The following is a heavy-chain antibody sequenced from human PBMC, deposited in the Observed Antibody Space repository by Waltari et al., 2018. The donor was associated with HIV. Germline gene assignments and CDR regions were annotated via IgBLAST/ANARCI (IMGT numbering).Heavy chain of an antibody. CDR3: ATSITMIVVVHGAFES. Sequence: QVQLVQSGAEVKKPGASVTVSCNVSGYTLTELSMHWVRQAPGKGLEWMGGLDPKDGETIYAQKCQGRVNMTEDTSTDTDYMELSSLRSEDTAVYYGATSITMIVVVHGAFESWGQGTMVTVSS. CDR1: GYTLTELS. J-gene: IGHJ3*02. D-gene: IGHD3-22*01. V-gene: IGHV1-24*01. CDR2: LDPKDGET.